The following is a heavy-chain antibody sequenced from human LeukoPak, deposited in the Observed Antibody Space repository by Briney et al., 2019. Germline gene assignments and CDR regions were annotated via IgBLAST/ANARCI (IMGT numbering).Heavy chain of an antibody. D-gene: IGHD5-12*01. J-gene: IGHJ4*02. CDR3: ARVPDVDIVATSFDY. CDR2: ISSSSSYT. CDR1: GFTFSDYY. V-gene: IGHV3-11*03. Sequence: GGSLRLSCAASGFTFSDYYMSWIRQAPGKGLEWVSYISSSSSYTNYADSVKGRFPISRDNAKNSLYLQMNSLRAEDTAVYYCARVPDVDIVATSFDYWGQGTLVTVSS.